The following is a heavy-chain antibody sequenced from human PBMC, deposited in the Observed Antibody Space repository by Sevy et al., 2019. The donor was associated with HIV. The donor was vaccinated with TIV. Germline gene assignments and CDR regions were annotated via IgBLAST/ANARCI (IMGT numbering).Heavy chain of an antibody. CDR2: IRYDGSNK. CDR3: AKCPTEWLVRNYYYGMDV. Sequence: GGSLRLSCAASGFTFSSYGMHWVRQAPGKGLEWVAFIRYDGSNKYYADSVKGRFTISRDNSKNTLYLQMNSLRAEDTAVYYCAKCPTEWLVRNYYYGMDVWDQGTTVTVSS. V-gene: IGHV3-30*02. CDR1: GFTFSSYG. D-gene: IGHD6-19*01. J-gene: IGHJ6*02.